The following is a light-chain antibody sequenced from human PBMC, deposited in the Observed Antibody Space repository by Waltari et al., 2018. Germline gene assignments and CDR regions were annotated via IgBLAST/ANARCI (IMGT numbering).Light chain of an antibody. CDR3: QQYGTLIT. CDR1: QSVRSSY. CDR2: GAS. Sequence: EIVLTQSPGTLSLSPGERATLSCRASQSVRSSYLAWYQQTPGQAPRLLIYGASSRATGIPDRFSGSGSGTDFTLTISRLEPEDFAVYYCQQYGTLITFGQGTRLEIK. J-gene: IGKJ5*01. V-gene: IGKV3-20*01.